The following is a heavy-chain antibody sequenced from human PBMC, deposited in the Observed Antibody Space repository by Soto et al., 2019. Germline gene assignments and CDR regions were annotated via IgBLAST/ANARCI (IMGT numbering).Heavy chain of an antibody. CDR3: ARVYSGYDFYYYYGMDV. D-gene: IGHD5-12*01. CDR1: GYTFTSYY. V-gene: IGHV1-46*01. CDR2: INPSGGST. Sequence: ASVKVSCKASGYTFTSYYMHWVRQAPGQGLEWMGIINPSGGSTSYAQKFQGRVTMTRDTSTSTVYMELSSLRSEDTAVYYCARVYSGYDFYYYYGMDVWGQGTTVTVSS. J-gene: IGHJ6*02.